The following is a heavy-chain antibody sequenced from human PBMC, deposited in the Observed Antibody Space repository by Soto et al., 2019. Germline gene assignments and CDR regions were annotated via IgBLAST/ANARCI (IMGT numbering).Heavy chain of an antibody. D-gene: IGHD5-12*01. CDR3: TISGYDLHPARPPLDY. V-gene: IGHV3-49*04. Sequence: GGSLRLSCTASGFTFGDYAMSWVRQAPGKGLEWVGFIRSKAYGGTTEYAASVKGRFTISRDDSKSIAYLQMNSLKTEDTAVYYCTISGYDLHPARPPLDYWGQGTLVTVSS. CDR1: GFTFGDYA. J-gene: IGHJ4*02. CDR2: IRSKAYGGTT.